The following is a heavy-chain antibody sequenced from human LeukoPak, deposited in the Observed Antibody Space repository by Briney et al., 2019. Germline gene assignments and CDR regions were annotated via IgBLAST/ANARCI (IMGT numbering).Heavy chain of an antibody. J-gene: IGHJ4*02. CDR2: IGTAGDT. V-gene: IGHV3-13*01. CDR1: GFTFSSYD. D-gene: IGHD5-18*01. CDR3: ARGSIAVGYSYGYSFYFDY. Sequence: GRSLRLSCAASGFTFSSYDMHWVRQATGKGLEWVSAIGTAGDTYYPGSVKGRFTISRENAKNSLYLQMDSLRAGDTAVYYCARGSIAVGYSYGYSFYFDYWGQGTLVTVSS.